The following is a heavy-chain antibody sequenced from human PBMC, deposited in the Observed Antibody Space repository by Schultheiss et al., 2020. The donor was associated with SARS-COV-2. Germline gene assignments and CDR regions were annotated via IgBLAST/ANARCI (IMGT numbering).Heavy chain of an antibody. CDR1: GGSFSGYY. CDR3: ARAGSYDFWSGYSNYYYGMDV. J-gene: IGHJ6*02. V-gene: IGHV4-59*10. D-gene: IGHD3-3*01. CDR2: IYTSGST. Sequence: SETLSLTCAVYGGSFSGYYWSWIRQPPGKGLEWIGRIYTSGSTNYNPSLKSRVTMSVDTSKNQFSLKLSSVTAADTAVYYCARAGSYDFWSGYSNYYYGMDVWGQGTTVTVSS.